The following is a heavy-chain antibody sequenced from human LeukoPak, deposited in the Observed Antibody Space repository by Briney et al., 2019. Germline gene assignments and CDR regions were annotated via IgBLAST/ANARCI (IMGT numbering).Heavy chain of an antibody. J-gene: IGHJ4*02. Sequence: PGGSLRLSCAASGFTFSSYSMNWVSQAPGKGLEWVSSISSSSSYIYYADSVKGRFTISRDNAKNSLYLQMNSLRAEDTAVYYCAREPYDSSGYSRSFDYWGQGTLVTVSS. CDR3: AREPYDSSGYSRSFDY. CDR1: GFTFSSYS. D-gene: IGHD3-22*01. CDR2: ISSSSSYI. V-gene: IGHV3-21*01.